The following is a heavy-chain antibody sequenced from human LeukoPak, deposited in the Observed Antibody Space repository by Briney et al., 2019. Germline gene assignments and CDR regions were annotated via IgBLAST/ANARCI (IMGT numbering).Heavy chain of an antibody. J-gene: IGHJ4*02. D-gene: IGHD6-13*01. CDR1: GFTFNSCW. V-gene: IGHV3-74*01. CDR3: ARGRSYSSSWLDY. CDR2: IHSDGRTT. Sequence: GGSLRLSCAASGFTFNSCWMHWVRQTPGKGLVWVSRIHSDGRTTSYADSVKGRFTISRDNAKNTVYLQMNSLRVEDTAVYYCARGRSYSSSWLDYWGQGTLVTVSS.